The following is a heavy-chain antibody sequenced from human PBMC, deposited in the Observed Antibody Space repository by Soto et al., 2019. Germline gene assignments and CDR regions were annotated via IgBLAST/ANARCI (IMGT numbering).Heavy chain of an antibody. V-gene: IGHV3-30*18. CDR2: MSYDGTKE. CDR1: GFTLTTYG. J-gene: IGHJ4*02. Sequence: PGGSLRLSCEVSGFTLTTYGMHWVRQAPGKGLEWVAAMSYDGTKEYYADSVKGRFTISRDSSRNTLFLQLNSLRAEDTAVYYCAKEFGSTWIDHWGEGTLVTVSS. CDR3: AKEFGSTWIDH. D-gene: IGHD6-13*01.